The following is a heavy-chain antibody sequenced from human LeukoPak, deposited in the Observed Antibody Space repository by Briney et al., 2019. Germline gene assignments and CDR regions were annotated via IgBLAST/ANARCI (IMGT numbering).Heavy chain of an antibody. Sequence: SETLSLTCTVSGGSISSGGYYWSWIRQHPGKGLEWIGYIYYSGSTYYNPSLKSRVTLSVDTSKNQFSLKLSSVTAADTAVYYCARDRSGSYFGDDDAFDIWGRGTTVTVSS. D-gene: IGHD1-26*01. CDR1: GGSISSGGYY. V-gene: IGHV4-61*08. CDR3: ARDRSGSYFGDDDAFDI. CDR2: IYYSGST. J-gene: IGHJ3*02.